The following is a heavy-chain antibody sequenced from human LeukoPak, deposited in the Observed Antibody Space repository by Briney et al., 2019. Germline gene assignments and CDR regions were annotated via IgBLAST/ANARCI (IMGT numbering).Heavy chain of an antibody. Sequence: GGSLRLSCAASGFTFSSYAMSWVRQAPGKGLEWVSSISGTGGSTYYADSVEGRFTISRDNSENTLYLQMNSLRVEDTATYYCAKHRGMIDHWGQGTLVTVSS. CDR1: GFTFSSYA. CDR2: ISGTGGST. CDR3: AKHRGMIDH. D-gene: IGHD2-21*01. J-gene: IGHJ4*02. V-gene: IGHV3-23*01.